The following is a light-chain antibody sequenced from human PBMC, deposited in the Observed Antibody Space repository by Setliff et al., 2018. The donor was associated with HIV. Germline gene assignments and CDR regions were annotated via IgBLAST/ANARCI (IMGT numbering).Light chain of an antibody. CDR1: SGDVGFYNF. CDR3: SSYTNSVTVV. CDR2: EVS. J-gene: IGLJ1*01. Sequence: QSALTQPASVSGSPGQSITISCTGNSGDVGFYNFVSWYQLHPGKAPKLIIYEVSNRPSGVSNRFSGSKSGNTASLTISGLQPEDGADYYCSSYTNSVTVVFGTGTKGTVL. V-gene: IGLV2-14*01.